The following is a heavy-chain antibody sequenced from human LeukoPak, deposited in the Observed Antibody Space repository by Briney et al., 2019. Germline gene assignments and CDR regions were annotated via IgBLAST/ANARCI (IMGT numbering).Heavy chain of an antibody. Sequence: ASVKVSCKASGYTFTSYYMHWVRQAPGQGLEWMGIINPSGGSTSYAQKFQGRVTITADESTSTAYMEPSSLRSEGTAVYYCARAGYCGGDCYPFDYWGQGTLVTVSS. CDR3: ARAGYCGGDCYPFDY. CDR2: INPSGGST. D-gene: IGHD2-21*02. V-gene: IGHV1-46*01. CDR1: GYTFTSYY. J-gene: IGHJ4*02.